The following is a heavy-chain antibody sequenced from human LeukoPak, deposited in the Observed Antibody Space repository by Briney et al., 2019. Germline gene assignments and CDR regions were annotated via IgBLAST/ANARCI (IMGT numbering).Heavy chain of an antibody. Sequence: SETLSLTCAVYGGSFSDYYWSWIRQPPGKGLEWIGYIYHGGSTNYNPSLKSRVTISEDTSKNQISLKLSSVTAADTAVYYCAGGWAELDPFVYWGQGTLVTVSS. D-gene: IGHD6-13*01. J-gene: IGHJ4*02. CDR3: AGGWAELDPFVY. V-gene: IGHV4-59*01. CDR2: IYHGGST. CDR1: GGSFSDYY.